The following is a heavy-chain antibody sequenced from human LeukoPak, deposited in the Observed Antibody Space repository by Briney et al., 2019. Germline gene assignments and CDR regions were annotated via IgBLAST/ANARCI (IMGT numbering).Heavy chain of an antibody. V-gene: IGHV1-69*13. Sequence: ASVKVSCKASGGTFISYAVSWVRQAPGQGLEWMGGIIPIFGTANYAQKFQGRGTITADESTSTAYMELSSLRSEDTAVYYCARDQGGGSSNWFDPWGQGTLVTVSS. D-gene: IGHD1-26*01. J-gene: IGHJ5*02. CDR2: IIPIFGTA. CDR3: ARDQGGGSSNWFDP. CDR1: GGTFISYA.